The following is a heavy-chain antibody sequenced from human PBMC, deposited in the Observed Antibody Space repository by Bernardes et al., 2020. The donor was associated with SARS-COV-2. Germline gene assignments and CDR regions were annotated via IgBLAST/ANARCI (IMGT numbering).Heavy chain of an antibody. CDR2: MNPNSGNT. CDR3: ATWELLPPYYYYGMDV. V-gene: IGHV1-8*01. J-gene: IGHJ6*02. D-gene: IGHD1-26*01. CDR1: GYTFTSYD. Sequence: ASVKVSCKASGYTFTSYDINWVRQATGQGLEWMGWMNPNSGNTGYAQKFQGRVTMTRNTSISTAYMELSSLRSEDTAVYYCATWELLPPYYYYGMDVWGQRTTINVS.